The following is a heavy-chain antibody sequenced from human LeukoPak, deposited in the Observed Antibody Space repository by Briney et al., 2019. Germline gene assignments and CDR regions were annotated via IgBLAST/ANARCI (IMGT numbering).Heavy chain of an antibody. V-gene: IGHV3-49*04. CDR3: TRESPGIAAAALFDY. Sequence: GRSLRLSCTASGFTFGDYAMSWVRQAPGKGMEWVGFIRSKAYGGTTEYAASLKGRFTISRYDSKSIAYLQMNTLKTEDTAVYYCTRESPGIAAAALFDYWGQGTLVTVSS. CDR1: GFTFGDYA. D-gene: IGHD6-13*01. J-gene: IGHJ4*02. CDR2: IRSKAYGGTT.